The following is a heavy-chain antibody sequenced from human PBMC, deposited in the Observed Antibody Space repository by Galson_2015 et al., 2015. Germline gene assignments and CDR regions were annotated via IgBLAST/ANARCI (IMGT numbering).Heavy chain of an antibody. D-gene: IGHD1-1*01. CDR3: ARDTYSHSWNDGMDV. V-gene: IGHV3-48*02. J-gene: IGHJ6*02. Sequence: SLRLSCAASGFIFGAYSMNWVRQAPGRGLEWVSYIRSTGDAKYYADSVKGRFTISRDNGGNSMYLQMNSLRDDDTAVYYCARDTYSHSWNDGMDVWGQGTAVTVSS. CDR2: IRSTGDAK. CDR1: GFIFGAYS.